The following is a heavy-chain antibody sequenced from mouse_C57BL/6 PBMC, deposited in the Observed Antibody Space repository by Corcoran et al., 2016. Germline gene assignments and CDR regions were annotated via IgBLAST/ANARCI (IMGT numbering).Heavy chain of an antibody. CDR3: AREGAKGGNYLFAY. CDR1: GYTFTDYN. CDR2: INPNNGGT. J-gene: IGHJ3*01. D-gene: IGHD2-1*01. Sequence: EVQLQQSGPELVKPGASVKIPCKASGYTFTDYNMDWVKQSHGKSLEWIGDINPNNGGTIYNQKFKGKATLTVDKSSSTAYMELRSLTSEDTAVYYCAREGAKGGNYLFAYWGQGTLVTVSA. V-gene: IGHV1-18*01.